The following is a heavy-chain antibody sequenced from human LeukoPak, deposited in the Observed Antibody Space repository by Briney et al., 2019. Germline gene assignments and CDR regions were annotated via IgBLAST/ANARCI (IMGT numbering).Heavy chain of an antibody. V-gene: IGHV1-69*04. J-gene: IGHJ3*02. D-gene: IGHD4-23*01. Sequence: SVKVSCKASGGTFSSYAISWVRQAPGQGLEWMGRIIPILGIANYAQKFQGRATITADKSTSTAYMELSSLRSEDTAVYYCAGNGGNPRDDIWGQGTMVTVSS. CDR1: GGTFSSYA. CDR3: AGNGGNPRDDI. CDR2: IIPILGIA.